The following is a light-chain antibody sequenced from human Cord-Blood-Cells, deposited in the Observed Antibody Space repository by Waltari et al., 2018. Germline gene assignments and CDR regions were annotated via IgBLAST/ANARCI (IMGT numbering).Light chain of an antibody. CDR3: QQYNNWPPVT. J-gene: IGKJ1*01. CDR1: QSVSSN. CDR2: GAS. V-gene: IGKV3-15*01. Sequence: ATLSVSPGERATLSCRASQSVSSNLAWYQQKPGQAPRLLIYGASTRATGIPARFSGSGSGTEFTLTISSLQSEDFAVYYCQQYNNWPPVTFGQGTKVEIK.